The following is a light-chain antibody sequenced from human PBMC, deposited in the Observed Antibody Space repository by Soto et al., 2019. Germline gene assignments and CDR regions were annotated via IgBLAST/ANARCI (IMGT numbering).Light chain of an antibody. V-gene: IGKV3-20*01. CDR2: DAS. Sequence: EFVLTQSPGTLSLSPGERATLSCRASQTVRNNYLAWYQQKPGQAPRLLIYDASSRATGIPDRFSGGGSGTDFTLTISSLQSEDFAVYYCQQFSSYPLTFGGGTKVDI. CDR3: QQFSSYPLT. J-gene: IGKJ4*01. CDR1: QTVRNNY.